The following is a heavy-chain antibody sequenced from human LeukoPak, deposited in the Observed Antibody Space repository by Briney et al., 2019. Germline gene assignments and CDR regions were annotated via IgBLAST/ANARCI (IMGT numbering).Heavy chain of an antibody. V-gene: IGHV3-30*18. D-gene: IGHD6-19*01. J-gene: IGHJ4*02. CDR3: AKGFRGAVACTAYFDY. Sequence: PGRSLRLSCAASGFTFSSYGMHWVRQAPGKGLEWVAVISYDGSNKYYAASVKGRFTISRDNSKNTLYLQMNSLRAEDTAVYYCAKGFRGAVACTAYFDYWGQGTLVTVSS. CDR2: ISYDGSNK. CDR1: GFTFSSYG.